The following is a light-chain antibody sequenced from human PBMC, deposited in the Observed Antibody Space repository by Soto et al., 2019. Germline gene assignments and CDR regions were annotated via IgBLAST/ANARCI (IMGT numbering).Light chain of an antibody. CDR1: SSDVGGYDY. J-gene: IGLJ1*01. V-gene: IGLV2-14*01. CDR2: EVT. CDR3: SSHTSGSTRV. Sequence: QSALTQPASVSWSPGQSIAISCTGTSSDVGGYDYVSWYQQQPDKAPKLMIYEVTKRPSGVSNRFSGSKSGNTASLTISGLQSEDEADYYCSSHTSGSTRVFGTGTKVTVL.